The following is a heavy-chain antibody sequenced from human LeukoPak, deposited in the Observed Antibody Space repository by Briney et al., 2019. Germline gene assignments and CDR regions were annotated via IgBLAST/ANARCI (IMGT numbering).Heavy chain of an antibody. J-gene: IGHJ4*02. V-gene: IGHV4-38-2*02. CDR1: GYSISNGYY. Sequence: SETLSLTCTVSGYSISNGYYWDWIRHPPARGLGWIGNIYRSGSTSYNPSLKSRVTISVDTSKNQSSLKVNSVTAADTAVYYCARRHSSGWFYYWGQGTLVTVSS. CDR2: IYRSGST. CDR3: ARRHSSGWFYY. D-gene: IGHD6-19*01.